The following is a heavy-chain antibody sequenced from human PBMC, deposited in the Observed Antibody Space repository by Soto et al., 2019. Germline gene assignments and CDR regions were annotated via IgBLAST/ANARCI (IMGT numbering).Heavy chain of an antibody. D-gene: IGHD2-15*01. Sequence: GGSLRLSCAASGFTFSSYSMNWVRQAPGKGLEWVSYISSSSSTIYYADSVKGRFTISRDNAKNSLYLQMNSLRAEDTAVYYCASQSSELLLFASWGQGTLVTVSS. CDR2: ISSSSSTI. V-gene: IGHV3-48*01. J-gene: IGHJ4*02. CDR1: GFTFSSYS. CDR3: ASQSSELLLFAS.